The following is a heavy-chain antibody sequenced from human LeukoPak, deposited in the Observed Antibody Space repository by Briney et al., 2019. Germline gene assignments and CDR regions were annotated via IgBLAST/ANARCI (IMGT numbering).Heavy chain of an antibody. Sequence: GGSLRLSCAASGFTFSTYTMNWVRQAPGKGLEWVSSISSTSSYIYYADSVKGRFTISRDNAKNSLRLQMNSLRAEDTAVYYCARDRITIFGEVIERVDDAFDIWGQGTMVTVSS. CDR1: GFTFSTYT. J-gene: IGHJ3*02. D-gene: IGHD3-3*01. CDR2: ISSTSSYI. CDR3: ARDRITIFGEVIERVDDAFDI. V-gene: IGHV3-21*01.